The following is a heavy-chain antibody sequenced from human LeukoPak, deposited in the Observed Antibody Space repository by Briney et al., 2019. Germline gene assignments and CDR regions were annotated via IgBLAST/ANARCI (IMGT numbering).Heavy chain of an antibody. Sequence: PGRSLRLSCAASGFTFSSYVMHWVRQAPGKGLEWVAVISNDASAKYYADSVEGRFTISRDNSKNTVYLQMNSLGAEDTAVYYCARNYGSYYDILTGYGNWFDPWGQGTLVTVSS. CDR2: ISNDASAK. J-gene: IGHJ5*02. CDR1: GFTFSSYV. D-gene: IGHD3-9*01. CDR3: ARNYGSYYDILTGYGNWFDP. V-gene: IGHV3-30*04.